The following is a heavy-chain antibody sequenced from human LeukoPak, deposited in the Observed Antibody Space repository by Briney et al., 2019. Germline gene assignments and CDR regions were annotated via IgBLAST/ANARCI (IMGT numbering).Heavy chain of an antibody. J-gene: IGHJ6*03. Sequence: SETLSLTCTVSGGSISSYYWSWIRQPPGKGLEWIGYIYYSGSTNYNPSLKSRVTISVDTSKNQFSLKLSSVTAADTAVYYCARGISSIGYYYYYMDVWGKGTTVTISS. CDR3: ARGISSIGYYYYYMDV. D-gene: IGHD3-3*01. CDR2: IYYSGST. CDR1: GGSISSYY. V-gene: IGHV4-59*01.